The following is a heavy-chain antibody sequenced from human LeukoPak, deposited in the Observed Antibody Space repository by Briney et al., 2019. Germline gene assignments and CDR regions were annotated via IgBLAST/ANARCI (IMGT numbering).Heavy chain of an antibody. CDR3: AKELSAGTGGGWEDYFDY. CDR2: ISYDGSNK. J-gene: IGHJ4*02. V-gene: IGHV3-30*18. CDR1: GFPFSSYG. Sequence: GGSLRLSCAASGFPFSSYGMHWVRQAPGKGLEWVAVISYDGSNKFYADSVKGRFTISRDNSKSTLYLQMNSLRAEDTAVYYCAKELSAGTGGGWEDYFDYWGQGTLVTVSA. D-gene: IGHD6-13*01.